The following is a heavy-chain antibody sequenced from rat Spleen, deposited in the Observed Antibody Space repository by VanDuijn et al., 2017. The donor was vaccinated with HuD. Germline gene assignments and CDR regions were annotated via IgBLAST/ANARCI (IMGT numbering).Heavy chain of an antibody. CDR1: GFTFSDFY. J-gene: IGHJ2*01. CDR3: TRGTYFRH. D-gene: IGHD4-6*01. V-gene: IGHV5-20*01. Sequence: EVQLVESDGGLVQPGRSLKLSCATSGFTFSDFYMAWVRQAPTKGLEWVASISYDGSATYYRDSVKGRFTFSRDNAKSTLYLQMNNLRSEDTATYYCTRGTYFRHWGQGVMVTVSS. CDR2: ISYDGSAT.